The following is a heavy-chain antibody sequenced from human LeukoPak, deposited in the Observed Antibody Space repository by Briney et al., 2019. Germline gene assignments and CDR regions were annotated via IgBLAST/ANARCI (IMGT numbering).Heavy chain of an antibody. Sequence: GGSLRLSCAASGFTSSNYAMSWVRQAPGRGLEWVSSVGDNGGGTYYADSVKGRFTVSRDNSKNRLYLQMSSLRAEDTAVYYCAKSHLGINTNFDDWGQGTLVTVSS. CDR3: AKSHLGINTNFDD. V-gene: IGHV3-23*01. J-gene: IGHJ4*02. CDR2: VGDNGGGT. D-gene: IGHD7-27*01. CDR1: GFTSSNYA.